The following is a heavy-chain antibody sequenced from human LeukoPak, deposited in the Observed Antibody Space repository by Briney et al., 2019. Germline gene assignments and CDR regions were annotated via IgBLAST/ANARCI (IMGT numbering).Heavy chain of an antibody. CDR1: GDSVSNNNAA. Sequence: SQTLSLTCAISGDSVSNNNAAWNWIRQSPSRGLEWLGRTYYRSKWYTDYAVSVSSRITINPDASKNQFSLQLNSVTPEDTAVYYCARERKDIQLWPKERYYYYMDVWGEGTTVTVSS. CDR3: ARERKDIQLWPKERYYYYMDV. CDR2: TYYRSKWYT. V-gene: IGHV6-1*01. J-gene: IGHJ6*03. D-gene: IGHD5-18*01.